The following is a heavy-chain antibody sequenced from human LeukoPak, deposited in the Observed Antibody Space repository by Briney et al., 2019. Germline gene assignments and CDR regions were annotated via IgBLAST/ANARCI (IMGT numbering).Heavy chain of an antibody. Sequence: GASLKTCCNGSGNSLTSYWIGLGRPMPRKGLELVGVIYAGDSDTRYSPSFKGQVTISGDKSNSTAYLQLSSLKASDTAMYYCARQYSSSSDFDCWGQGTLVTVSS. CDR3: ARQYSSSSDFDC. CDR2: IYAGDSDT. V-gene: IGHV5-51*01. J-gene: IGHJ4*02. CDR1: GNSLTSYW. D-gene: IGHD6-6*01.